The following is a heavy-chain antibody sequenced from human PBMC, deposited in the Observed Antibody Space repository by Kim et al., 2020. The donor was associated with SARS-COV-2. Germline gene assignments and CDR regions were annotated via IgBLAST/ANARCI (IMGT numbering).Heavy chain of an antibody. V-gene: IGHV3-15*01. CDR3: TTTQSVYCIGGRCYSRIDF. CDR2: IKSKTDGGTI. CDR1: GFTFSNAW. Sequence: GGSLRLSCAASGFTFSNAWMNWVRQLPGKGLEWVGRIKSKTDGGTIDYAAPGKGRFAISRDDSKKTLFLQMNSRISEDTAVYYCTTTQSVYCIGGRCYSRIDFWGQGTLVTVSS. J-gene: IGHJ4*02. D-gene: IGHD2-15*01.